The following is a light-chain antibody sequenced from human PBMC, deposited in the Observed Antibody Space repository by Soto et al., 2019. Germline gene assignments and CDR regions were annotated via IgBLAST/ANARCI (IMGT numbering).Light chain of an antibody. V-gene: IGLV1-44*01. CDR3: TTWDDSLNGWV. CDR2: SDN. J-gene: IGLJ3*02. Sequence: QPVLTQPPSASGTPGQRVTISCSGSSSNIGSNYVYWYQQLPGTAPKLRIYSDNQRPSGVPDRLSGSTSGTSASLAISGLQSEDEADYYCTTWDDSLNGWVFGGGTKVTVL. CDR1: SSNIGSNY.